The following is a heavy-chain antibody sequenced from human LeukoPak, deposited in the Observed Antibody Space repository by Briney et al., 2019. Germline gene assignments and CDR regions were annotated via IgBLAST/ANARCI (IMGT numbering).Heavy chain of an antibody. J-gene: IGHJ3*02. Sequence: PSGTLSLTCAVSGGSISSSNWWSWVRQPPGKGLEWIGEIYHSGSTNYNPSLKSRVTISVDKSKNQFSLKLSSVTAADTAVYYCAEAYPRVTLSRSWTDDCEIWRQGTMVTVA. D-gene: IGHD6-13*01. CDR3: AEAYPRVTLSRSWTDDCEI. CDR1: GGSISSSNW. CDR2: IYHSGST. V-gene: IGHV4-4*02.